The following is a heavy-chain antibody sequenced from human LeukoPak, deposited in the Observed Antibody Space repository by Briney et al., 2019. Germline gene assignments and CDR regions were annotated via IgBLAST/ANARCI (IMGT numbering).Heavy chain of an antibody. CDR1: VGPISRGDCY. CDR2: IYYKDST. V-gene: IGHV4-31*03. J-gene: IGHJ5*02. CDR3: ARCRMGRNPNWFDH. D-gene: IGHD3-10*01. Sequence: SETLSLTCTVSVGPISRGDCYWSSIRQHPAKGLERIGYIYYKDSTYYNPSLQIRLPKSVDQSKNQFSLKLTAVTAQDTAVHYCARCRMGRNPNWFDHWGQGTLVTVSS.